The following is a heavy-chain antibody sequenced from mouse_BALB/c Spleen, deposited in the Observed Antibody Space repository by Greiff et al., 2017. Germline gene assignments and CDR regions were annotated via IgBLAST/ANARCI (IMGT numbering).Heavy chain of an antibody. J-gene: IGHJ4*01. V-gene: IGHV5-6-5*01. CDR1: GFTFSSYA. CDR2: ISSGGST. D-gene: IGHD2-3*01. Sequence: EVKLMESGGGLVKPGGSLKLSCAASGFTFSSYAMSWVRQTPEKRLEWVASISSGGSTYYPDSVKGRFTISRDNARNILYLQMSSLRSEDTAMYYCARDGYYLYAMDYWGQGTSVTVSS. CDR3: ARDGYYLYAMDY.